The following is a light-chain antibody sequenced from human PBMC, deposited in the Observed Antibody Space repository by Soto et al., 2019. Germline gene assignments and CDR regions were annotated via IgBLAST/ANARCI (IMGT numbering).Light chain of an antibody. CDR2: AAS. CDR3: QQSYSNPT. J-gene: IGKJ4*01. Sequence: DIQMTQSPSSLSASVGDRVTITCRAGQSIGTDLNWYQQKPGKAPKIQIYAASNLQNGVPSRFSGSGSGTHFTLTISSLQSEDFATYYCQQSYSNPTFGGGTKVEIK. CDR1: QSIGTD. V-gene: IGKV1-39*01.